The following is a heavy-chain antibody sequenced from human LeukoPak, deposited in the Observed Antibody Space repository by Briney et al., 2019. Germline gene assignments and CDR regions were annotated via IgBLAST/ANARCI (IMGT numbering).Heavy chain of an antibody. J-gene: IGHJ4*02. CDR2: IFRDDTT. V-gene: IGHV3-53*01. CDR1: GFTVSTNY. D-gene: IGHD3-22*01. Sequence: SGGSLRLSCAASGFTVSTNYMSWVRQAPGKGLEWVSVIFRDDTTYYADSVKGRFTISRDNSKNTLFLQMSSLRAEDTAVYYCATAAYDSGSYIVNHDYWGQGTLVTVSS. CDR3: ATAAYDSGSYIVNHDY.